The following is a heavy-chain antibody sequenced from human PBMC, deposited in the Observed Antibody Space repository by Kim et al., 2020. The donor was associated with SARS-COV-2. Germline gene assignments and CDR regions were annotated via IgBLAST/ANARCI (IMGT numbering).Heavy chain of an antibody. V-gene: IGHV3-30*02. CDR3: AKGFSNVWDYFDY. Sequence: YADSVKGRFTISRDNSKNTLYLQMNSLRAEDTAVYYCAKGFSNVWDYFDYWGQGTLVTVSS. D-gene: IGHD4-4*01. J-gene: IGHJ4*02.